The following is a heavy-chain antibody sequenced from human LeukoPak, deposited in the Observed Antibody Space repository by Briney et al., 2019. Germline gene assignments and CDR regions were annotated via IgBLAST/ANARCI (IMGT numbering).Heavy chain of an antibody. D-gene: IGHD1-26*01. CDR2: ITSNGAYT. J-gene: IGHJ6*03. CDR1: GFTFSDYT. Sequence: GGSLRLSCAASGFTFSDYTIHWVRQAPGKILQSVSAITSNGAYTHYADSVKGRFTISRDNSRNAVFLQMGGLRIEDMAVYYCARVKMGATVSDYYYYYMDVWGKGTTVTVSS. CDR3: ARVKMGATVSDYYYYYMDV. V-gene: IGHV3-64*02.